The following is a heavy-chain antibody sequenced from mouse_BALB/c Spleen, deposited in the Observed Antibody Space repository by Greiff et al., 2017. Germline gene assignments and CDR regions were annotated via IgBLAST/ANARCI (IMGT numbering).Heavy chain of an antibody. CDR1: GFSLTSYG. CDR3: ARDGGSSWGFAY. D-gene: IGHD1-1*01. V-gene: IGHV2-9*02. J-gene: IGHJ3*01. Sequence: VHLVESGPGLVAPSQSLSITCTVSGFSLTSYGVHWVRQPPGKGLEWLGVIWAGGSTNYNSALMSRLSISKDNSKSQVFLKMNSLQTDDTAMYYCARDGGSSWGFAYWGQGTLVTVSA. CDR2: IWAGGST.